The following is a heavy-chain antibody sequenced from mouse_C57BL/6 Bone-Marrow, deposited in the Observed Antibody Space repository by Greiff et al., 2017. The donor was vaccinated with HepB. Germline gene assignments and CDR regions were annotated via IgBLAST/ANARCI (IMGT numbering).Heavy chain of an antibody. Sequence: EVQLVESGPELVKPGASVKIPCKASGYTFTDYNMDWVKQSHGKSLEWIGDINPNNGGTIYNQKFKGKATLTVDKSSSTAYMELRSLTSEDTAVYYCARRPHYYGSRYYFDYWGQGTTLTVSS. D-gene: IGHD1-1*01. J-gene: IGHJ2*01. V-gene: IGHV1-18*01. CDR3: ARRPHYYGSRYYFDY. CDR2: INPNNGGT. CDR1: GYTFTDYN.